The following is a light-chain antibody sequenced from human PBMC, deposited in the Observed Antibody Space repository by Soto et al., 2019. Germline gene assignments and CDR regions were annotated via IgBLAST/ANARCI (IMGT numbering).Light chain of an antibody. CDR2: EVT. CDR3: SSYTTNITRV. V-gene: IGLV2-14*01. CDR1: SSDVGGYHF. Sequence: QSALTQPASVSGSPGQSITISCTGSSSDVGGYHFVSWYQQHPGKAPKLIIYEVTNRPSGVSTRFSGSKSGNTASLTISGLQAEDESVYYCSSYTTNITRVFGGGTKLTVL. J-gene: IGLJ3*02.